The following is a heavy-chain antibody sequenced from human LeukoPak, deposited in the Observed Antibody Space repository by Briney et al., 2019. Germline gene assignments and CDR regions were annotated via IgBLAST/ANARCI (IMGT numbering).Heavy chain of an antibody. Sequence: GESLKISCKGSGYSFTSYWIGWVRQMPGKGLEWMGITYPGDSDTRYSPSFQGQVTISADKSISTAYLQWSSLKASDTAMYYCARSRDYGDYEVSFAFDIWGQGTMVTVSS. V-gene: IGHV5-51*01. CDR1: GYSFTSYW. J-gene: IGHJ3*02. CDR3: ARSRDYGDYEVSFAFDI. D-gene: IGHD4-17*01. CDR2: TYPGDSDT.